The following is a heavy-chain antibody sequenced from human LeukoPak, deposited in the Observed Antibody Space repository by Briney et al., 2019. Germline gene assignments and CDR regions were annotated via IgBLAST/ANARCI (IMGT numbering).Heavy chain of an antibody. CDR2: IYYSGST. J-gene: IGHJ3*02. CDR3: AKAPLAYYWAFDI. V-gene: IGHV4-61*05. CDR1: GGSISSSSYY. D-gene: IGHD2-21*01. Sequence: SETLSLTCTVSGGSISSSSYYWGWIRQPPGKGLEWIGYIYYSGSTNYNPSLKSRVTISVDTSKNQFSLKLSSVTAEDTAVYYCAKAPLAYYWAFDIWGQGTMVTVSS.